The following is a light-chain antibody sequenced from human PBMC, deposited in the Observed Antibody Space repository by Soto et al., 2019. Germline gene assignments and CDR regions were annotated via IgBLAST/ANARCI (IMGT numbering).Light chain of an antibody. CDR1: QSVLYSSNNKNY. CDR2: WAS. J-gene: IGKJ1*01. CDR3: QQHYSTPPT. V-gene: IGKV4-1*01. Sequence: DIVMTQSPDSLAVSLGERATINCKSSQSVLYSSNNKNYLAWYQQKPGQPPKLLIYWASTQESGVPDRFSGSGSGTDFTLTISSLQAEDVAVYYCQQHYSTPPTFGQGTKVEIK.